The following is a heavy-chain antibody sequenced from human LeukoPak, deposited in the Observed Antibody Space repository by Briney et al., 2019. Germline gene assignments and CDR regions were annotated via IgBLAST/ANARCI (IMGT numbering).Heavy chain of an antibody. V-gene: IGHV1-69*13. CDR1: GGTFSSYA. J-gene: IGHJ1*01. Sequence: SVNVSCKASGGTFSSYAISWVRQAPGQGLEWMGGIIPIFGTANYAQKFQGRVTITADESTSTAYMELSSLRSEDTAVYYCARGPVGATSAEYFQHWGQGTLVTVSS. CDR2: IIPIFGTA. CDR3: ARGPVGATSAEYFQH. D-gene: IGHD1-26*01.